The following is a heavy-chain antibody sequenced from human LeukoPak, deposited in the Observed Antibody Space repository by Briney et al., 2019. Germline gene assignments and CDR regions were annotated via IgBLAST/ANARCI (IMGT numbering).Heavy chain of an antibody. Sequence: SETLSLTCTVSGGSISSYYWSWIRQPPGKGLEWIGYIYYSGSTNYNPSLKSRVTISVDTSKNQFSLKLSSVTAADTAVYYCARMFDYYDSSGYRDAFDIWGQGTMVTISS. V-gene: IGHV4-59*01. CDR1: GGSISSYY. D-gene: IGHD3-22*01. J-gene: IGHJ3*02. CDR2: IYYSGST. CDR3: ARMFDYYDSSGYRDAFDI.